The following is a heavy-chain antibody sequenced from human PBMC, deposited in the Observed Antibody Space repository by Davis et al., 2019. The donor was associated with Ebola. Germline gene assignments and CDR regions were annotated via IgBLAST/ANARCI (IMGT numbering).Heavy chain of an antibody. J-gene: IGHJ4*02. CDR2: VYVAGNT. D-gene: IGHD5-24*01. V-gene: IGHV3-53*01. CDR1: GFSVSGYY. Sequence: GESLKISCAASGFSVSGYYMSWVRQAPGKGLEWVSVVYVAGNTYYADSVKGRFTISRDNSKNTVSLQMNSLRAEDTAMYYCARGDGYNYFDSRGQGTLVTVSS. CDR3: ARGDGYNYFDS.